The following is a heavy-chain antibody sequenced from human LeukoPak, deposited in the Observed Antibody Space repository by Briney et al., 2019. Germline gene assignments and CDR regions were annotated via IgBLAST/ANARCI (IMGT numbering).Heavy chain of an antibody. CDR3: AKGWNSGYYYTMDV. J-gene: IGHJ6*02. CDR1: GFTFSSYG. D-gene: IGHD1-7*01. CDR2: ISYDGNNK. V-gene: IGHV3-30*18. Sequence: GGSLRLSCTASGFTFSSYGMHWVRQAPGKGLEWVAVISYDGNNKYYADSVKGRFTISRDNSKNTLHLQMNSQRAEDTAVYYCAKGWNSGYYYTMDVWGQGTTVTVSS.